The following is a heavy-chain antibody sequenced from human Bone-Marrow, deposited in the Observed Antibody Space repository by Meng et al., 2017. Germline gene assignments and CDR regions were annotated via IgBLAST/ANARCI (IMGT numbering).Heavy chain of an antibody. CDR2: INHSGST. CDR1: GGSFSGYY. J-gene: IGHJ4*02. D-gene: IGHD3-22*01. Sequence: GSLRLSCAAYGGSFSGYYWSWIRQPPGKGLEWIGEINHSGSTNYNSSLKSRVTISVNTSKNQFSLKLSSVTAADTAVYYCARGPSYDSSGYYTRTSAGREDYWGQGTLVTVSS. V-gene: IGHV4-34*01. CDR3: ARGPSYDSSGYYTRTSAGREDY.